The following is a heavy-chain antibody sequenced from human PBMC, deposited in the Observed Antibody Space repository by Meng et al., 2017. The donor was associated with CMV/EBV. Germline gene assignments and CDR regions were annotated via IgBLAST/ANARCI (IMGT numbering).Heavy chain of an antibody. CDR1: GGTFSSYT. Sequence: SVKVSCKASGGTFSSYTISWVRQAPGQGREWMGRIIPILGIANYAQKFQGRVTITADKSTSTAYMELSSLRSEDTAVYYCARHQGQLVEGDWFDPWGQGTLVTVSS. D-gene: IGHD6-13*01. CDR2: IIPILGIA. J-gene: IGHJ5*02. V-gene: IGHV1-69*02. CDR3: ARHQGQLVEGDWFDP.